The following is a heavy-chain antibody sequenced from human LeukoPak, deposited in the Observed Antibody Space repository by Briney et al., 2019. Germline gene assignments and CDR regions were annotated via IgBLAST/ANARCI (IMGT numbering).Heavy chain of an antibody. CDR3: ARSLMDEAAT. D-gene: IGHD6-13*01. Sequence: SETLSLTCTVSGGSISSYYWNWIRQPAGKGLEWIGRIYSSGSTNYNPSLKSRVTMSVDTSKNHFSLKLSSVTAADTAVYYCARSLMDEAATWGQGTLVTVSS. CDR1: GGSISSYY. V-gene: IGHV4-4*07. CDR2: IYSSGST. J-gene: IGHJ4*02.